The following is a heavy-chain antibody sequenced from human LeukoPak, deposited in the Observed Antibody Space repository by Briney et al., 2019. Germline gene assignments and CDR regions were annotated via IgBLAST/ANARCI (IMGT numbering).Heavy chain of an antibody. J-gene: IGHJ4*02. CDR2: INPNSGGT. Sequence: ASVKVSCKASGYTFTGYYMHWVRQAPGQGLEWMGWINPNSGGTNYAQKFRGRVTMTTDTSTSTAYMELRSLRSDDTAVYYCARSPFTMVRGPIGYYFDYWGQGTLVTISS. D-gene: IGHD3-10*01. CDR3: ARSPFTMVRGPIGYYFDY. V-gene: IGHV1-2*02. CDR1: GYTFTGYY.